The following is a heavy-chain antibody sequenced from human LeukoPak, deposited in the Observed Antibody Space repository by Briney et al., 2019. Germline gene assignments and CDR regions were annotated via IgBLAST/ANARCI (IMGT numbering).Heavy chain of an antibody. CDR3: TTYVAVAGTRHFDS. CDR2: IRSKTDGGTT. CDR1: GFTFSNAW. D-gene: IGHD6-19*01. Sequence: GGSLRLSCAASGFTFSNAWMSWVRQAPGKGLEWIGRIRSKTDGGTTDYAAPVKDRFAISRDDSKNTLFLRINSLKTEDTAVYYCTTYVAVAGTRHFDSWGQGALVTVSS. J-gene: IGHJ4*02. V-gene: IGHV3-15*01.